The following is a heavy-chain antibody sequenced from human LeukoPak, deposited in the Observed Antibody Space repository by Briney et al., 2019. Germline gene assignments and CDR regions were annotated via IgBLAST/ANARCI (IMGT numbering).Heavy chain of an antibody. CDR3: AREGWDL. CDR2: IYYSGST. V-gene: IGHV4-61*08. Sequence: PSEILSLTCTVSGASLNSGGYYWNWIRQPPGKEPEWIGYIYYSGSTNYNRSLKSRVTISVDTSKNQFSLKLTSVTAADTAVYYCAREGWDLWGRGTLVTVSS. J-gene: IGHJ2*01. CDR1: GASLNSGGYY. D-gene: IGHD2-15*01.